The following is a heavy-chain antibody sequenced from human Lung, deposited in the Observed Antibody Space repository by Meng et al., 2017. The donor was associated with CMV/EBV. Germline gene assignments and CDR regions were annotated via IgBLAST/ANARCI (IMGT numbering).Heavy chain of an antibody. Sequence: GPLGESGPERVNRAETLSLTGAVSGDSITKHNWRGWVRQPPGKGLEWLPSLPPLARRANTPSLKSRVSMSIDKSNNQFSLKLTSVTAADTAVYHCLRRSGGSVWGQGTLVTVSS. CDR2: LPPLARR. D-gene: IGHD3-10*01. CDR3: LRRSGGSV. CDR1: GDSITKHNW. V-gene: IGHV4-4*02. J-gene: IGHJ1*01.